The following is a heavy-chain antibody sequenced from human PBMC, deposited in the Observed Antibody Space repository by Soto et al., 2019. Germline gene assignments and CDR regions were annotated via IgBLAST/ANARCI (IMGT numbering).Heavy chain of an antibody. CDR3: ASLGVGDWANYYYYYGMDV. J-gene: IGHJ6*02. CDR2: VTANGGST. CDR1: GFTFSVYA. Sequence: GGSLRLSCAASGFTFSVYAMTWVRQAPGKGLEWVSAVTANGGSTYSADSVKGRFTISRDNSKNTLFLQMNSLRAEDTAVYYCASLGVGDWANYYYYYGMDVWGQGTTVTVSS. D-gene: IGHD2-21*02. V-gene: IGHV3-23*01.